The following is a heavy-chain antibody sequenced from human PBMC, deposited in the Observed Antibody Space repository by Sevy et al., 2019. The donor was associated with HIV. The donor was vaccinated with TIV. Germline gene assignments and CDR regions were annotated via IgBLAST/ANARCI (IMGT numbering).Heavy chain of an antibody. J-gene: IGHJ4*02. CDR2: ISSSSSNI. Sequence: GGSLRLSCAASGFTFSSYNMNWVRQAPGRGLEWVSYISSSSSNIYYADSVKGRFTISRDNAKNSLYLQMNSLRDEDTAVYYCARARPYSSGWSPFDYWGQGTLVTVSS. D-gene: IGHD6-19*01. V-gene: IGHV3-48*02. CDR3: ARARPYSSGWSPFDY. CDR1: GFTFSSYN.